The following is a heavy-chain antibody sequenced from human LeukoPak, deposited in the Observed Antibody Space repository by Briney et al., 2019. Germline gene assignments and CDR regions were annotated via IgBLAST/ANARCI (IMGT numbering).Heavy chain of an antibody. Sequence: SETLSLTCAVYGGSFSGYYWSWIRQPPGKGLEWIGEINHSGSTNYNPSLKSRVTISVATSKNQCSLKLSSVTAADTAVYYCARHGNYDILTGPYRPYDAFDIWGQGTMVTVSS. V-gene: IGHV4-34*01. J-gene: IGHJ3*02. CDR3: ARHGNYDILTGPYRPYDAFDI. CDR1: GGSFSGYY. CDR2: INHSGST. D-gene: IGHD3-9*01.